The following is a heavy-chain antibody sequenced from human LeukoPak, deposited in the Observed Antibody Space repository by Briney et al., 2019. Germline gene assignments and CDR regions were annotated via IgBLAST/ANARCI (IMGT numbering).Heavy chain of an antibody. CDR3: AREGGNGPLVRRSQAFDI. D-gene: IGHD3-10*01. J-gene: IGHJ3*02. V-gene: IGHV1-18*01. CDR1: GYTFTSYG. CDR2: ISAYNGNT. Sequence: ASVKVSCKASGYTFTSYGISWVRQAPGQGLEWMGWISAYNGNTNYAQKLQGRVTMTTDTSTSTAYMELRSLRSDDTAVYYCAREGGNGPLVRRSQAFDIWGQGTMVTVSS.